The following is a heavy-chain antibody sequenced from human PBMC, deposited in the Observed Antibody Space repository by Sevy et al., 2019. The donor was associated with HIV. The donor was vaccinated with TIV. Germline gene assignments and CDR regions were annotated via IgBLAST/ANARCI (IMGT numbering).Heavy chain of an antibody. CDR3: ARERITMVEGVFITTYYHYGMDV. J-gene: IGHJ6*02. V-gene: IGHV1-2*06. CDR1: GYTFSNYY. Sequence: ASVKVSCKASGYTFSNYYMDWVRQAPGQGLEWMGRINPNSGGTNYAQKCQGRVTMTRDTSIRTAYMELTRLRSDDTAVYYCARERITMVEGVFITTYYHYGMDVWGQGTTVTVSS. CDR2: INPNSGGT. D-gene: IGHD3-10*01.